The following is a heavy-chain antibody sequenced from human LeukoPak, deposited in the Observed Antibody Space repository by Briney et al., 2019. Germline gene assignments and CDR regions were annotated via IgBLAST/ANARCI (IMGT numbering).Heavy chain of an antibody. V-gene: IGHV3-30*18. CDR1: GFTFSSYG. J-gene: IGHJ3*01. CDR3: AKGTAMV. CDR2: ISYDGSNK. Sequence: GRSLRLSCAASGFTFSSYGMHWVRQAPGKGLEWVAVISYDGSNKYYADSVKGRFTISRENSKHTLYLQMNSLRAEDTAVHYCAKGTAMVWGQGTMVTVSS. D-gene: IGHD5-18*01.